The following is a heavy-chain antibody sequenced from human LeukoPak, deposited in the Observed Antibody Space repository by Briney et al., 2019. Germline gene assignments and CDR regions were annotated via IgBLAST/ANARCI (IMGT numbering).Heavy chain of an antibody. CDR1: GYTFTSYG. Sequence: ASVKISCKASGYTFTSYGISWVRQAPGQRLEWMGWISAYNGNTNYAQKLQGRVTMTTDTSTSTAYMELRSLRSDVTAVYYCARVRGIIGSGYLSGDAFDIWGQGTMVTVSS. J-gene: IGHJ3*02. D-gene: IGHD3-22*01. V-gene: IGHV1-18*01. CDR3: ARVRGIIGSGYLSGDAFDI. CDR2: ISAYNGNT.